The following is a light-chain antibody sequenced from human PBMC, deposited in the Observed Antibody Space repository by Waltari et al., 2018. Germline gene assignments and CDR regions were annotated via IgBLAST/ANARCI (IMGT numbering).Light chain of an antibody. CDR2: EVT. Sequence: QSALTQPASVSGSPGQSITISCTGTSSDVGGYNLVSWYQQHPGEVPKLMIYEVTKRPSGLSNRFTPYKSGNTASLTISELQADDEADYYCCSFAGSTTVIFGGGTRLTVL. J-gene: IGLJ2*01. CDR3: CSFAGSTTVI. V-gene: IGLV2-23*02. CDR1: SSDVGGYNL.